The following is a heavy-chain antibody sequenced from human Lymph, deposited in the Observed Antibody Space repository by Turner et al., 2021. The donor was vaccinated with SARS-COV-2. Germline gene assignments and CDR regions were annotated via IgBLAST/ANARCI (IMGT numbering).Heavy chain of an antibody. J-gene: IGHJ6*02. CDR1: GYTFTGYY. Sequence: QVQLVQSGAEVKKPGASVKVSCKDSGYTFTGYYMHWVRQAPGQGLEWMGWINPNSGGTNYAQKFQGRVTMTRDTSISTAYMELSRLRSDDTAVYYCARDVERFNDFWSGYSGGYGLDVWGQGTTVTVSS. V-gene: IGHV1-2*02. CDR3: ARDVERFNDFWSGYSGGYGLDV. CDR2: INPNSGGT. D-gene: IGHD3-3*01.